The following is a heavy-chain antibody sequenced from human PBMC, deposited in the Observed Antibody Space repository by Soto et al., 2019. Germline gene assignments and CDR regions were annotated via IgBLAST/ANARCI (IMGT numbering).Heavy chain of an antibody. D-gene: IGHD1-26*01. J-gene: IGHJ4*02. Sequence: QMQLVQSGPEVKKPGTSVNVSCKASGFTFTTSAVQWVRQARGQRLEWMGWIVVGSGNTNYAQKFQERVTFTSDMSTSTAYMELSSLSSEDTAVYYWATDGDYGGSDDDYWGQGTLVTVSS. V-gene: IGHV1-58*01. CDR1: GFTFTTSA. CDR3: ATDGDYGGSDDDY. CDR2: IVVGSGNT.